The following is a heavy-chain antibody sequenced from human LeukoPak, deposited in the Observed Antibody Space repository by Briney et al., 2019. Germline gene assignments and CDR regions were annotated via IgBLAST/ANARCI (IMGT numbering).Heavy chain of an antibody. Sequence: SETLSLTCAVSGYSISSGYYWGWIRRPPGQGLEWIGSIYHSGSTYYNPSLKSRVTISVDTSKNQFSLKLSSVTAADTAVYYCARQTGYCSSTSCYTKNDAFDIWGQGTMVTVSS. CDR1: GYSISSGYY. CDR3: ARQTGYCSSTSCYTKNDAFDI. D-gene: IGHD2-2*02. CDR2: IYHSGST. V-gene: IGHV4-38-2*01. J-gene: IGHJ3*02.